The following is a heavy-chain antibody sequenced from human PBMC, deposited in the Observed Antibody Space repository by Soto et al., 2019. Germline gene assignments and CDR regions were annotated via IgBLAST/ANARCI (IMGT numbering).Heavy chain of an antibody. CDR2: IWYDGSNK. D-gene: IGHD2-2*02. CDR1: GFTFSSYG. V-gene: IGHV3-33*01. Sequence: GGSLRLSCAASGFTFSSYGMHWVRQAPGKGLGWVAVIWYDGSNKYYADSVKGRFTISRDNSKNTLYLQMNSLRAEDTAVYYCARDAIHRRYCSSTSCYNRFDYWGQGTLVTVSS. J-gene: IGHJ4*02. CDR3: ARDAIHRRYCSSTSCYNRFDY.